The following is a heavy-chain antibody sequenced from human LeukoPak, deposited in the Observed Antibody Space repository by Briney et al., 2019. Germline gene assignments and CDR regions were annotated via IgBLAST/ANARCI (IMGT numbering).Heavy chain of an antibody. V-gene: IGHV4-34*01. CDR3: ARGPRRYCSGGSCYIGVYYFDY. Sequence: PSETLSLTCAVYGGSFSGYYWSRIRQPPGKGLEWMGEINHSGSTNYNPSLKSRVTISVDTSKNQFSLKLSSVTAADTAVYYCARGPRRYCSGGSCYIGVYYFDYWGQGTLVTVSS. D-gene: IGHD2-15*01. CDR2: INHSGST. CDR1: GGSFSGYY. J-gene: IGHJ4*02.